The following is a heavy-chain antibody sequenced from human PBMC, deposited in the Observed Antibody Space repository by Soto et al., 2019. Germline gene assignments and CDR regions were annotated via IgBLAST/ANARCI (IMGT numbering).Heavy chain of an antibody. J-gene: IGHJ4*02. Sequence: SETLSLTCTVSEGSIRGYYWSWIRQPPGKGLEWIGYFHYTGISNYNSSLKSRVAMSLDTSKNQFSLKLSSVSAADTAIYYCARGASNWQYFDYWGQGALVTVSS. CDR3: ARGASNWQYFDY. D-gene: IGHD4-4*01. CDR1: EGSIRGYY. V-gene: IGHV4-59*01. CDR2: FHYTGIS.